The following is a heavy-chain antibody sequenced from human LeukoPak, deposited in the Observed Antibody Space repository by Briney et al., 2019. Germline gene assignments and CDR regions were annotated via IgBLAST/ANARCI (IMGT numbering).Heavy chain of an antibody. Sequence: GASVKVSCKTSGYTFTSYGISWVRQAPGQGLEWMGWISAYNGNTNYAQKFQGRVTMTTDTMTTDTSTSTAYMELRSLRSDDTAVYYCATADYWGQGTLVTVSS. CDR2: ISAYNGNT. V-gene: IGHV1-18*01. J-gene: IGHJ4*02. CDR3: ATADY. CDR1: GYTFTSYG.